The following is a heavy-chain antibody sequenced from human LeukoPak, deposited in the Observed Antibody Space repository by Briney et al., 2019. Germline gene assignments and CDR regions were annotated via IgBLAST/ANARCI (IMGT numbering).Heavy chain of an antibody. D-gene: IGHD1-26*01. CDR2: ISSNSVDI. Sequence: GRSLRLPCAASGFTFGHYAMHWVRQAPGKGLEWVSGISSNSVDIGYADSVKGRFTISRGNSKNTLYLQMNSLRAEDTAVYYCARSGSYDAFDIWGQGTMVTVSS. CDR3: ARSGSYDAFDI. J-gene: IGHJ3*02. CDR1: GFTFGHYA. V-gene: IGHV3-9*01.